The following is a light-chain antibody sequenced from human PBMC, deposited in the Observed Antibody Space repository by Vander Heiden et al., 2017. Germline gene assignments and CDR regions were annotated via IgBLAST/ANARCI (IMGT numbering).Light chain of an antibody. CDR3: QVWDNGSDHYV. CDR2: DDI. Sequence: SYVLTQPPPASVAPGQTASITCGGYNIGSKSVHWYQQKPGQAPVLVVYDDIARPSGIPERFSGSNSGNTATLTVSRVEAGDEADYYCQVWDNGSDHYVFGTGTKVTVL. V-gene: IGLV3-21*02. J-gene: IGLJ1*01. CDR1: NIGSKS.